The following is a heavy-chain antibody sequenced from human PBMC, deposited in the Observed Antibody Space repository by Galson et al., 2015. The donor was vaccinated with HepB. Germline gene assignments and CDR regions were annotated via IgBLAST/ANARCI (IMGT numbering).Heavy chain of an antibody. CDR1: GFTFSSYW. D-gene: IGHD5-18*01. Sequence: SLRLSCAASGFTFSSYWMHWVRQAPGKGLVWVSRINSDGSSTSYADSVKGRFTISRDNAKNTLYLQMNSLGAEDTAVYYCARERYSYGYPGGKETDYLGQGTLVTVSS. V-gene: IGHV3-74*01. CDR2: INSDGSST. CDR3: ARERYSYGYPGGKETDY. J-gene: IGHJ4*02.